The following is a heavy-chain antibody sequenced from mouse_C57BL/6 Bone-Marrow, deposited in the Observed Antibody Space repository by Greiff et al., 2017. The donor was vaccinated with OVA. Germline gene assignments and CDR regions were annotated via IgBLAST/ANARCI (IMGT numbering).Heavy chain of an antibody. Sequence: VQLKESGGDLVKPGGSLKLSCAASGFTFSSYGMSWVRQTPDKRLEWVATISSGGSYTYYPDSVKGRFTISRDNAKNTLYLQMSSLKSEDTAMYYCARPSMITTGYFDYWGQGTTLTVSS. V-gene: IGHV5-6*01. D-gene: IGHD2-4*01. J-gene: IGHJ2*01. CDR3: ARPSMITTGYFDY. CDR1: GFTFSSYG. CDR2: ISSGGSYT.